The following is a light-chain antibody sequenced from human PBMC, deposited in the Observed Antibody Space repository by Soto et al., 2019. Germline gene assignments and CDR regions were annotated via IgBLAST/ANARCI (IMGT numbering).Light chain of an antibody. CDR2: DLS. Sequence: EVVLTQSPATLSLSPGERATLSCRASQAVPSYLAWYQQKPGQPPRLLIHDLSNRATGIPARFSGSGSGTDFTLTISSLEAEDVAVYYCHQRNSWPRSTFGQGTKLEI. V-gene: IGKV3-11*01. J-gene: IGKJ2*02. CDR1: QAVPSY. CDR3: HQRNSWPRST.